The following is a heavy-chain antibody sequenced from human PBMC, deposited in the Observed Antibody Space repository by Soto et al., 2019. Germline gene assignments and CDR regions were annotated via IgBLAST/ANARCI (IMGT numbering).Heavy chain of an antibody. CDR2: IYYTGTT. Sequence: TLSLTCGGSGGAISSINWWRGGRQHPGKELVWFGEIYYTGTTNENPSLTTQVTMSIDKSKTQFFLNLTSVTPPATPVYHYACSSGVSATYWFDAWGQGTLVTVAS. CDR3: ACSSGVSATYWFDA. V-gene: IGHV4-4*02. D-gene: IGHD3-10*01. J-gene: IGHJ5*02. CDR1: GGAISSINW.